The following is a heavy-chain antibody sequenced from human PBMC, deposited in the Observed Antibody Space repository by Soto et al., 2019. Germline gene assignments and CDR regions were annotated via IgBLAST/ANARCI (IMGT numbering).Heavy chain of an antibody. V-gene: IGHV4-31*03. CDR2: IYYSGST. CDR1: GGSISSGGYY. Sequence: QVQLQESGPGLVKPSQTLSLTCTVSGGSISSGGYYWSWIRQHPGKGLEWIGYIYYSGSTYYTPSLKSRVTISVDTSKNQFSLKLSSVTAADTAVYYCARVCYYDFWSGYYQGNWFDPWGQGTLVTVSS. J-gene: IGHJ5*02. CDR3: ARVCYYDFWSGYYQGNWFDP. D-gene: IGHD3-3*01.